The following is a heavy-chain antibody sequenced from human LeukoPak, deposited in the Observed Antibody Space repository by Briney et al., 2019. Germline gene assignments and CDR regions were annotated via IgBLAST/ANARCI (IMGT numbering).Heavy chain of an antibody. V-gene: IGHV1-69*04. CDR3: ARHLYHDDFWSGYIDY. CDR1: EGTFNYHA. CDR2: VIPILGVA. Sequence: ASVKVSCKASEGTFNYHAITWVRQAPGQGLEWMGRVIPILGVAKYAQNLQGRVTITADESTNTVYMELSNLRSEDTAVYYCARHLYHDDFWSGYIDYWGQGSLLTISS. J-gene: IGHJ4*02. D-gene: IGHD3-3*01.